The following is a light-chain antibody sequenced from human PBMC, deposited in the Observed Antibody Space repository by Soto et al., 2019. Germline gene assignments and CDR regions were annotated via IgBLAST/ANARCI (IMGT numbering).Light chain of an antibody. Sequence: QSALTQPPSASGSPGQSVTISCTGTSSDIGGYNYISWYQQHPGKAPKLMIYEVSKRPSGVPDRFSASKSGNTASLTVSGFQAEDEADYYCASYAVSNVVFGGGTKLTVL. CDR3: ASYAVSNVV. J-gene: IGLJ2*01. CDR2: EVS. CDR1: SSDIGGYNY. V-gene: IGLV2-8*01.